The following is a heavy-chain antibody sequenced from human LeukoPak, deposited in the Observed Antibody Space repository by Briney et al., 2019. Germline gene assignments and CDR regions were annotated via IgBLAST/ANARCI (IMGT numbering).Heavy chain of an antibody. CDR2: MSPNSGIT. CDR1: GYTFTSYD. V-gene: IGHV1-8*01. CDR3: VRTPPNWGADH. D-gene: IGHD7-27*01. Sequence: GASVKVSCKASGYTFTSYDINWVRQATGQGLEWMGWMSPNSGITGYAQKFQGRVTMTRNTAISTAYMELSSLRSEDTAVYYCVRTPPNWGADHWGQGTLVTVSS. J-gene: IGHJ4*02.